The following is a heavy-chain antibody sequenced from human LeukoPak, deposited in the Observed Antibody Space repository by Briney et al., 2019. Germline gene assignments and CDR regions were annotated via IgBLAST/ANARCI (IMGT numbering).Heavy chain of an antibody. Sequence: GGSLRLSCAASGFTVSNNYMSWVRQAPGKGLEWVSSISSSSSYIYYADSVKGRFTISRDNAKNSLYLQMNSLRAEDTAVYYCAREGRYSGWYQNWYFDLWGRGTLVTVSS. CDR3: AREGRYSGWYQNWYFDL. J-gene: IGHJ2*01. CDR1: GFTVSNNY. CDR2: ISSSSSYI. D-gene: IGHD6-19*01. V-gene: IGHV3-21*01.